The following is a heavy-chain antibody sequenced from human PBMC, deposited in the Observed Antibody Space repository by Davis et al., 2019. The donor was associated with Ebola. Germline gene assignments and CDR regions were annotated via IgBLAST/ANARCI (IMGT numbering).Heavy chain of an antibody. J-gene: IGHJ3*02. Sequence: SETLSLTCAVSGAFVSSGGYSWIWIRQPPGKGLEWIGNYYYTGSTYYSPSLRSRVTISVDTSKNLFSLKLTSVTAADTAVYYCARGSVNDAFENWGQGTMVTVSS. CDR2: YYYTGST. V-gene: IGHV4-30-4*07. CDR1: GAFVSSGGYS. D-gene: IGHD3-10*01. CDR3: ARGSVNDAFEN.